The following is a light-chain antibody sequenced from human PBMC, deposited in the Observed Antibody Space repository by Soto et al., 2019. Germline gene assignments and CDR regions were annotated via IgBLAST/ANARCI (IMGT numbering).Light chain of an antibody. CDR3: MQALQTPPYT. CDR2: LGS. J-gene: IGKJ2*01. V-gene: IGKV2-28*01. Sequence: EIVMTQSPLSRPVTLGESASISCRSSRSLLHSNGHNYLDWYLQKPGQSPQLMIYLGSNRVSGVPDRFSGSGPGTDFTLKISRVEAEDVGVYYCMQALQTPPYTFGQGTKLEMK. CDR1: RSLLHSNGHNY.